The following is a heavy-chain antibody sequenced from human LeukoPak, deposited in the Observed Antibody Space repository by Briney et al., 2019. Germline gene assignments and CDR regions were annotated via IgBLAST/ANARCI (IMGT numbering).Heavy chain of an antibody. V-gene: IGHV3-30*18. CDR1: GFTFSSYG. CDR2: ISYDGSNK. CDR3: AKVATVTTDY. D-gene: IGHD4-17*01. Sequence: GGSLRLSCAASGFTFSSYGMHWVRQAPGKGMEWVAVISYDGSNKYYADSVKGRFTISGDNSKNTLYLQMNSLRAEDTAVYYCAKVATVTTDYWGQGTLVTVSS. J-gene: IGHJ4*02.